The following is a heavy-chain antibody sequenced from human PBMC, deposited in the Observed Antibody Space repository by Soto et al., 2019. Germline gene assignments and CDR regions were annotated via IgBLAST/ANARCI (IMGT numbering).Heavy chain of an antibody. J-gene: IGHJ3*02. CDR2: IWYDGSNK. Sequence: GGSLRLSCAASGFTFSSYGMHWVRQAPGKGLEWVAVIWYDGSNKYYADSVKGRFTISRDNSKNTLYLQMNSLRAEDTAVYYCARGPGGVLRFFDWSPRDAFDIWGQGTMVTVSS. CDR3: ARGPGGVLRFFDWSPRDAFDI. V-gene: IGHV3-33*01. CDR1: GFTFSSYG. D-gene: IGHD3-9*01.